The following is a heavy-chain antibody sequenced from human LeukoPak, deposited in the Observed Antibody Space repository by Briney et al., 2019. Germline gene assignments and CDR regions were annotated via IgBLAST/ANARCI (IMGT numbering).Heavy chain of an antibody. V-gene: IGHV1-69*06. J-gene: IGHJ4*02. CDR1: GGTFSSYA. CDR2: IIPIFGTA. CDR3: ASGYGSGTLFDY. D-gene: IGHD3-10*01. Sequence: EASVKVSCKASGGTFSSYAISWVRQAPGQGLEWMGGIIPIFGTANYAQKFQGRVTITADKSTSTAYMELRSLRSDDTAVYYCASGYGSGTLFDYWGQGTLVTVSS.